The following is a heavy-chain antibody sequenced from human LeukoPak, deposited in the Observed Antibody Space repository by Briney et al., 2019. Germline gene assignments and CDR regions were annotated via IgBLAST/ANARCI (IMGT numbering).Heavy chain of an antibody. CDR1: GFTFSSYS. CDR2: ISSSSSTI. D-gene: IGHD3-10*01. V-gene: IGHV3-48*01. CDR3: ARENYASGSYGDY. Sequence: GGSLRLSCAASGFTFSSYSMNWVRQAPGKGLEWVSYISSSSSTIYYADSVKGRFTISRDNAKNSLYLQMNSLRAEDTAVYYCARENYASGSYGDYWGQGTLVTVSS. J-gene: IGHJ4*02.